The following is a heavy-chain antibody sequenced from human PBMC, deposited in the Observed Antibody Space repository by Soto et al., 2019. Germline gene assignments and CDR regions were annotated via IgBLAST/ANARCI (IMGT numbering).Heavy chain of an antibody. V-gene: IGHV1-3*01. CDR2: INAGNGNT. CDR3: AREMATTVYGMDV. Sequence: ASVKVSCKASGYTFTSYAMHWVRQAPGQRLEWMGWINAGNGNTKYSRKFQGRVTITRDTSASTAYMELSSLRSEDTAVYYCAREMATTVYGMDVWGQGTTVTVSS. J-gene: IGHJ6*02. CDR1: GYTFTSYA. D-gene: IGHD1-1*01.